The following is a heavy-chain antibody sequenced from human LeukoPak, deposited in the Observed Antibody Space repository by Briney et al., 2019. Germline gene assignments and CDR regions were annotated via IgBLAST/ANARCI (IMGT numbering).Heavy chain of an antibody. Sequence: ASVKVSCKAAGYTYTSHGFIWLRQAPGQGLEWMGWITVNNGYTKYAQELQGRVTMTTDTSTSTAYMELRSLRSDDTAVYYCAKVHCISTNCNHIWTYFDYWGQGTLVTVSS. CDR3: AKVHCISTNCNHIWTYFDY. J-gene: IGHJ4*02. CDR2: ITVNNGYT. V-gene: IGHV1-18*01. D-gene: IGHD2-2*01. CDR1: GYTYTSHG.